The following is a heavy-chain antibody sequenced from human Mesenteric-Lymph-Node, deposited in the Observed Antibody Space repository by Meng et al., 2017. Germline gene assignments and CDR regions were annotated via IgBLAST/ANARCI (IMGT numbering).Heavy chain of an antibody. CDR2: IIPIFGTA. J-gene: IGHJ6*02. CDR1: GYTFTSYG. V-gene: IGHV1-69*05. CDR3: ARVDTAMVTPGMDV. D-gene: IGHD5-18*01. Sequence: SVKVSCKASGYTFTSYGISWVRQAPGQGLEWMGWIIPIFGTANYAQKFQGRVTMTRDTSTSTVYMELSSLRSEDTAVYYCARVDTAMVTPGMDVWGQGTTVTVSS.